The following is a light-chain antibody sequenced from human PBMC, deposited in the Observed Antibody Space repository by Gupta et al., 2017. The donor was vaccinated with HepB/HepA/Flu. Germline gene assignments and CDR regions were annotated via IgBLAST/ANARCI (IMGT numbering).Light chain of an antibody. Sequence: DIQMTQSPSSLSASVGDRVTIACQASQELSNYLNWYQQKPGKAPKLLIYDASNVETGVQSRFSGSGSGTDFTLTISSLQPEDVARYYCLQDDNHLLTFGGGTKLEIK. CDR3: LQDDNHLLT. J-gene: IGKJ4*01. CDR1: QELSNY. V-gene: IGKV1-33*01. CDR2: DAS.